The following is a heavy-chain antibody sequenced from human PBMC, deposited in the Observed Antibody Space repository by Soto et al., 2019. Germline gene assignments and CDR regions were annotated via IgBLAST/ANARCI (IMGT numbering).Heavy chain of an antibody. CDR1: GGSISSYY. D-gene: IGHD3-22*01. Sequence: AETLSLTCTVSGGSISSYYWSWIRQPPWKGLEWIGYIYYSGSTNYNPSLKSRVTISVDTSKNQFSLKLSSVTAADTAVYYCARDPPYYFDSIGYYYDYYYGMDVWGQGTTVTVSS. J-gene: IGHJ6*02. V-gene: IGHV4-59*01. CDR2: IYYSGST. CDR3: ARDPPYYFDSIGYYYDYYYGMDV.